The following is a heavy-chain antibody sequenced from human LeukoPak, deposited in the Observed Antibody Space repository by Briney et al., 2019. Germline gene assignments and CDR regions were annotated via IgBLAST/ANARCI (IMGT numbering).Heavy chain of an antibody. CDR1: GFTFSSYA. J-gene: IGHJ6*03. Sequence: PGRSLRLSCAASGFTFSSYAITWVRQAPGKGLEWVSPIRSTGDSTFYADSAKGRFTLSRDNSKNTLYLLMNSLRTEDTAVYYCGRSRRINASLYYYMDVWGKGTTVTVSS. D-gene: IGHD2-15*01. CDR2: IRSTGDST. V-gene: IGHV3-23*01. CDR3: GRSRRINASLYYYMDV.